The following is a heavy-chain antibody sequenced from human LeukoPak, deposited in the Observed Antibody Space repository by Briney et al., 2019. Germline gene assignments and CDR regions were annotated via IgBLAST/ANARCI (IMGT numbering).Heavy chain of an antibody. V-gene: IGHV4-39*07. Sequence: SETLSLTCTVSGGSISSSGYYWSWIRQPPGKGLEWIGEINHSGSTNYNPSLKSRVTISVDTSKNQFSLKLSSVTAADTAVYYCARRKVITSRVFDYWGQGTLVTVSS. D-gene: IGHD3-22*01. CDR2: INHSGST. J-gene: IGHJ4*02. CDR1: GGSISSSGYY. CDR3: ARRKVITSRVFDY.